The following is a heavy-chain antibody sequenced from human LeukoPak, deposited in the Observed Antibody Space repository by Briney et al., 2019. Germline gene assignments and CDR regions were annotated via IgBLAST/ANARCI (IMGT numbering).Heavy chain of an antibody. CDR2: MYTSGIT. D-gene: IGHD2-8*01. V-gene: IGHV4-4*07. J-gene: IGHJ4*02. Sequence: SETLSLTCTVSGGSISSYSWSWIRQSAGKGLEWIGHMYTSGITNYNPSLKSRVTMSVDTSKKQFSLKLSSVTAADTAVYYCARGRIVLMVYAAYFDYWGQGTLVTVSS. CDR3: ARGRIVLMVYAAYFDY. CDR1: GGSISSYS.